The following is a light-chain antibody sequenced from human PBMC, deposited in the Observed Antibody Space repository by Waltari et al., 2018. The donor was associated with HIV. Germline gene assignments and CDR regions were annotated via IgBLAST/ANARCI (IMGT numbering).Light chain of an antibody. Sequence: QSVLTQPPSTSATPGQRVTISCSGGSSNIGRNYVTWYRQFPGSAPHLLIHSNDQRPSGVPDRFSGSTSGTSASLAISGLRSEDEADYYCAAWDDSLSGLAFGGGTKLTVL. CDR2: SND. CDR3: AAWDDSLSGLA. J-gene: IGLJ2*01. V-gene: IGLV1-47*01. CDR1: SSNIGRNY.